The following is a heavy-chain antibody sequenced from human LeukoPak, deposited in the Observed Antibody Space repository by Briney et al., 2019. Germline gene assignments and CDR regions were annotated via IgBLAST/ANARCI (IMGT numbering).Heavy chain of an antibody. CDR2: INHSGST. J-gene: IGHJ4*02. CDR1: GGSFSGYY. CDR3: ARLQDIVLTGFDY. Sequence: SETLSLTCAVYGGSFSGYYWSWIRQPPGKGLEWIGEINHSGSTNYNPSLKSRVTISVDTSKNQFSLKLSSVTAADTAVYYCARLQDIVLTGFDYWGQGTLVTVSS. D-gene: IGHD2-8*01. V-gene: IGHV4-34*01.